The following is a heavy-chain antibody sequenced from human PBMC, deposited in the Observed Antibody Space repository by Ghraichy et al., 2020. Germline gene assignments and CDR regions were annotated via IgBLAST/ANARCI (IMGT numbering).Heavy chain of an antibody. D-gene: IGHD3-10*01. CDR2: GYDSGST. V-gene: IGHV4-59*01. J-gene: IGHJ6*04. CDR3: ARDAGGGAGASYFYYGFDV. Sequence: SETLSLTCTVSGGSIRRFYWSWIRQPPGKGLEWIGYGYDSGSTKYNPSLTGRVTMSVDMSKNQVSLSLNSVTAADTAVYYCARDAGGGAGASYFYYGFDVWGKGTTVIVSS. CDR1: GGSIRRFY.